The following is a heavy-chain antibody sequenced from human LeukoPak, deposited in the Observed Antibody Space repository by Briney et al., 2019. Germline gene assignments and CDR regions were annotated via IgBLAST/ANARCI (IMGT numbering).Heavy chain of an antibody. J-gene: IGHJ4*02. V-gene: IGHV3-11*04. CDR3: AKVGTGNEYGSGDFDY. D-gene: IGHD3-10*01. CDR1: HFVFSDYY. Sequence: PGGSLRLSCTASHFVFSDYYMSWVRQAPGKGLEWVSYISDSGDSIYYAGSVKGRFTISRDNAKNSLYLQMNSLRAEDTAVYYCAKVGTGNEYGSGDFDYWGQGALVTVSP. CDR2: ISDSGDSI.